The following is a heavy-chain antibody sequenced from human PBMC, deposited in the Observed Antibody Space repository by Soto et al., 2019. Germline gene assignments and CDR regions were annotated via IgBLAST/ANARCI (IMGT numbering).Heavy chain of an antibody. Sequence: TGGSMRLSCAASGFPFSSSCMSWVRQAPGKGLEWVAYIKQDGSEKNYVESARGRFTISRDNAKNSLYLQMNSLRADDTAVYYCARNRASLDLWGQGTLVTVSS. CDR3: ARNRASLDL. J-gene: IGHJ5*02. V-gene: IGHV3-7*01. CDR1: GFPFSSSC. CDR2: IKQDGSEK.